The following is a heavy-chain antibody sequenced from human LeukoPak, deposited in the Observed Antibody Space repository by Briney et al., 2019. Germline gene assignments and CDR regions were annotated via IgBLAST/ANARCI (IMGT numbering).Heavy chain of an antibody. Sequence: PSETLSLTCTVSGGSISSHYWSWIRQPPGKGLEWIGYIYYSGSTNYNPSLKSRVTISVDTSKNQFSLKLSSVTAADTAVYYCASEDCSGGSCYSSWGQGTLVTVSS. D-gene: IGHD2-15*01. CDR3: ASEDCSGGSCYSS. CDR2: IYYSGST. V-gene: IGHV4-59*08. CDR1: GGSISSHY. J-gene: IGHJ5*02.